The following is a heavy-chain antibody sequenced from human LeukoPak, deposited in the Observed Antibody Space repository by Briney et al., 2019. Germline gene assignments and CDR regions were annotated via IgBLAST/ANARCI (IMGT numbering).Heavy chain of an antibody. CDR3: AREWGLIAVAGGPGY. Sequence: GGSLRLSCVTPGFSFSKYCMHWVRQAPGKGLQWLAIIWYDGHNKYYADSVKGRFTISRENSKETLFLEMNDLKAEDTAVYYCAREWGLIAVAGGPGYWGQGTLVTVSS. D-gene: IGHD2-21*01. J-gene: IGHJ4*02. CDR1: GFSFSKYC. CDR2: IWYDGHNK. V-gene: IGHV3-33*04.